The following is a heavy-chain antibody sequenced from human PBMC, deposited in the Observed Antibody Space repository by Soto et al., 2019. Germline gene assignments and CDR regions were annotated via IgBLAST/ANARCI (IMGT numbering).Heavy chain of an antibody. J-gene: IGHJ6*02. V-gene: IGHV3-73*01. CDR3: TRLGTLYYYDNSGYSSYYYGMDA. CDR2: IRSKANSYAT. CDR1: GFTLSGSA. D-gene: IGHD3-22*01. Sequence: GGSLRLSCAASGFTLSGSAMHWVRQAYGKGLEWVGRIRSKANSYATAYAASVKGRFTISRDDSKNTAYLQMNSLKTEDTAVYYCTRLGTLYYYDNSGYSSYYYGMDAWGQGTTVTVSS.